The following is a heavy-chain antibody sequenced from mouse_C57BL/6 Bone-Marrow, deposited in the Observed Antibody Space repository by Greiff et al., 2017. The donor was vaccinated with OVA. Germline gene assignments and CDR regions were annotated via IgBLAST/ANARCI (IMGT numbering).Heavy chain of an antibody. CDR3: ARAVLAY. CDR1: GYTFTSYW. J-gene: IGHJ3*01. Sequence: QVQLQQPGAELVKPGASVKLSCKASGYTFTSYWMQWVKQRPGKGLEWIGEIDPSDSYTNYNQKFKGKATLTVDTSSSTAYMQLSSLTSEDSAVYYFARAVLAYWGQGTLVTVSA. CDR2: IDPSDSYT. V-gene: IGHV1-50*01.